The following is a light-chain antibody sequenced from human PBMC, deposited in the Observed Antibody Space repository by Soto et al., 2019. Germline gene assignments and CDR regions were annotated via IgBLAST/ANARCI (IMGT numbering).Light chain of an antibody. V-gene: IGKV3-20*01. J-gene: IGKJ1*01. CDR3: QQYGSSPWT. CDR1: LSVSSSY. CDR2: GAS. Sequence: EIVLTQAPGTLSFSPGERATISCRASLSVSSSYLDWYQQKPGQAPRLRIYGASSRATGTPDRLSVSGSGTDVTLTISRLKPEYFSVYYCQQYGSSPWTFGQGTKVELK.